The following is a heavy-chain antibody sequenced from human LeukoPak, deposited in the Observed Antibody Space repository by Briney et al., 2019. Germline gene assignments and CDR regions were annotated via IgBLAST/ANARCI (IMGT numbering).Heavy chain of an antibody. CDR3: ARVRRYFDWLLSDY. Sequence: GGSLRLSCAASGFTFSSYWMSWVRQAPGKGLEWVANIKQDGSEKYYVDSVKGRFTISRDNAKNSLYLQMNSLRAEDTAVYYCARVRRYFDWLLSDYWGQGTLVTVSS. J-gene: IGHJ4*02. D-gene: IGHD3-9*01. CDR2: IKQDGSEK. CDR1: GFTFSSYW. V-gene: IGHV3-7*03.